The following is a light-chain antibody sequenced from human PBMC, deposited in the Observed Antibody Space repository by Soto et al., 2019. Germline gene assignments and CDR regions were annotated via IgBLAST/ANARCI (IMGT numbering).Light chain of an antibody. CDR2: GTS. Sequence: EIVLTQSPATLSLSPGERATLSCRASHSVSSNLAWYQQKPGQSPRLLIYGTSTRATGIPARFSGSGSGTEFTLTISSLQSEDFAVYYCHQYNFWPTFGQGTKVDI. V-gene: IGKV3-15*01. CDR1: HSVSSN. CDR3: HQYNFWPT. J-gene: IGKJ1*01.